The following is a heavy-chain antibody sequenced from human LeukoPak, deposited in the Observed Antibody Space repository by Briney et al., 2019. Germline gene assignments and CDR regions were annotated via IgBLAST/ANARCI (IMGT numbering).Heavy chain of an antibody. CDR1: GFTFSSYG. D-gene: IGHD6-19*01. CDR3: AKDSTLGSGWNY. CDR2: ISYDGSNK. V-gene: IGHV3-30*18. J-gene: IGHJ4*02. Sequence: GGSLRLSCAASGFTFSSYGMHWVRQAPGKGLEWVAVISYDGSNKYYADSVKGRFTISRDNSKNTLYLQMNSLRAEDTAVYYCAKDSTLGSGWNYWGQGTLVTVSS.